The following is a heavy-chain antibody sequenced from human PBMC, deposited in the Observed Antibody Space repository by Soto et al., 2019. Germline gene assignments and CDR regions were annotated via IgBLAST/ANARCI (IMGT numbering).Heavy chain of an antibody. CDR1: GYSFTTYW. V-gene: IGHV5-51*01. CDR3: ARHEATYYNFYGMDV. CDR2: IXPGESDT. Sequence: GESLKISCKSYGYSFTTYWIAWVRQMPGKGLEWMGSIXPGESDTXYSPSFQGQVTISADRSITTADLQWSSLKASDTAMYYCARHEATYYNFYGMDVWGQGTTVTVSS. J-gene: IGHJ6*01.